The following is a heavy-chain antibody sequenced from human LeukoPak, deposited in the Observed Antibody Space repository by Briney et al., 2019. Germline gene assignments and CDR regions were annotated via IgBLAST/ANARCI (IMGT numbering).Heavy chain of an antibody. D-gene: IGHD2-8*02. CDR2: ISGSSSTI. V-gene: IGHV3-48*02. CDR1: GFTVRSYS. CDR3: ARDRGYCTGGVCGSYFDY. Sequence: GGSLRLCCAASGFTVRSYSMNWVRQAPGKGLEWVSYISGSSSTIYYADSVKGRFTISRDNAKNSLYLQMNSLRDEDTAVYFCARDRGYCTGGVCGSYFDYWGQGTLVTVSS. J-gene: IGHJ4*02.